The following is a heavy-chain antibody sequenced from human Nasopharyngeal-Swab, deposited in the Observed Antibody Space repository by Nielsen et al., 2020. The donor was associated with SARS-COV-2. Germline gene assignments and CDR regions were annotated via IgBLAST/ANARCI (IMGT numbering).Heavy chain of an antibody. V-gene: IGHV4-59*01. J-gene: IGHJ6*02. D-gene: IGHD6-19*01. CDR3: ARDTTGWFQSGMDV. CDR2: ISYTGST. CDR1: GASISSDY. Sequence: GSLRLSCTVSGASISSDYWTWIRQPPGKTLEWIGHISYTGSTSYNPSLRSRVTISLDRSKNQISLNLSSVTAADTAVYYCARDTTGWFQSGMDVWSQGTTVIVSS.